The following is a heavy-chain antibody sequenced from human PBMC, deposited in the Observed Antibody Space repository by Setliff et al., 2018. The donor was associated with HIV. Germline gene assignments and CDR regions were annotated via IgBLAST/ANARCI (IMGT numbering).Heavy chain of an antibody. Sequence: GESLKISCKAVDYTFTTYWIGWVRQMPGEGLEWMGIIYPEDSNIKYNPSFQNQVTISADKSISTAYLQVHNLKASDTAVYYCARGESTTWDLAEYFQHWGHGTLVTVSS. J-gene: IGHJ1*01. V-gene: IGHV5-51*01. CDR1: DYTFTTYW. CDR2: IYPEDSNI. D-gene: IGHD2-2*01. CDR3: ARGESTTWDLAEYFQH.